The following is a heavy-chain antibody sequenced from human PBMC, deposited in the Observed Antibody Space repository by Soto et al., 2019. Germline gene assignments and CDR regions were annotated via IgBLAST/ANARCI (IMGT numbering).Heavy chain of an antibody. Sequence: SETLSLTCTVSGGSISSSSYYWGWIRQPPGKGLEWIGSIYYSGSTYYNPSHKSRVTISVDTSKNQFSLKLSSVTAADTAVYYCARHEYYDYVWGSYRRNWFDPWGQGTLVTVSS. D-gene: IGHD3-16*02. CDR1: GGSISSSSYY. CDR2: IYYSGST. V-gene: IGHV4-39*01. J-gene: IGHJ5*02. CDR3: ARHEYYDYVWGSYRRNWFDP.